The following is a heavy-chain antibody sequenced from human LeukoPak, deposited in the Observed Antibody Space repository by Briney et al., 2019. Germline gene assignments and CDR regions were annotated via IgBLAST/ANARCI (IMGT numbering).Heavy chain of an antibody. D-gene: IGHD4-23*01. Sequence: ASVKVSCKASEYTFTDYAINWVRQAPGQRLEWMGWINAGNGNTRYSQRLQGRVTMTTDTSTSTAYMELRSLRSDDTAVYYCARGVTRDYWGQGTLVTVSS. CDR1: EYTFTDYA. V-gene: IGHV1-3*01. CDR2: INAGNGNT. J-gene: IGHJ4*02. CDR3: ARGVTRDY.